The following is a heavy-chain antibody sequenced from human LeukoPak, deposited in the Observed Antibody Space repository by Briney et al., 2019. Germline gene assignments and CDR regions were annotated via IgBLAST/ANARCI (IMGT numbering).Heavy chain of an antibody. V-gene: IGHV4-4*07. CDR2: IHSSGST. CDR1: GGSFISYY. Sequence: SETLSLTCAVSGGSFISYYWNCIRQAAGEGLEWIGRIHSSGSTNYNPSLKSPVTMSVDTSKNQFSLNLSSVTAADTAVYYCARANAFDLWGQGTMVTVSS. CDR3: ARANAFDL. J-gene: IGHJ3*01.